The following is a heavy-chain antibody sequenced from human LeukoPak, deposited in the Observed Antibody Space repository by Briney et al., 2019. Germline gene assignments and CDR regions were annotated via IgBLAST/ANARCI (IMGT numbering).Heavy chain of an antibody. CDR2: ISHTGATI. J-gene: IGHJ4*02. V-gene: IGHV3-48*03. CDR3: ARDPTSGWYFDH. Sequence: GSLRLSCAASGITFSTYEMNWVRQTPGRGLEWISYISHTGATIHYAGSVKGRFTISRDNAKNSLYLQMNNLRVEDTAIYYCARDPTSGWYFDHWGQGTLVTVSS. D-gene: IGHD6-19*01. CDR1: GITFSTYE.